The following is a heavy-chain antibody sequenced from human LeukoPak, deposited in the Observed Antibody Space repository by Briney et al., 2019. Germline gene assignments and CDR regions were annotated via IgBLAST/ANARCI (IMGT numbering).Heavy chain of an antibody. CDR1: GYSISSGYY. V-gene: IGHV4-38-2*02. D-gene: IGHD5-24*01. CDR2: IYHSGST. CDR3: ASGPAGGWLQFKDFDY. J-gene: IGHJ4*02. Sequence: SETLSLTCTVSGYSISSGYYWGWIRQPPGKGLEWIGSIYHSGSTYYNPSLKSRVTISVDTSKNQFSLKLSSVTAADTAVYYCASGPAGGWLQFKDFDYWGQGTLVTVSS.